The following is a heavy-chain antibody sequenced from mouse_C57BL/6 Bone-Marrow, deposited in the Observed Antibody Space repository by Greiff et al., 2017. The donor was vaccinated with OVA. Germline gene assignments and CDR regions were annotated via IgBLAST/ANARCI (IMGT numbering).Heavy chain of an antibody. J-gene: IGHJ1*03. V-gene: IGHV3-6*01. D-gene: IGHD1-1*01. CDR3: ARDYYGSSYPYWYFDV. CDR1: GYSITSGYY. Sequence: EVQLQQSGPGLVKPSQSLSLTCSVTGYSITSGYYWNWIRQFPGNKLEWMGYISYDGSNNYNPSLKNRISITRDTSKNQFFLKLNSVTTEYTATYYCARDYYGSSYPYWYFDVWGTGTTVTVSS. CDR2: ISYDGSN.